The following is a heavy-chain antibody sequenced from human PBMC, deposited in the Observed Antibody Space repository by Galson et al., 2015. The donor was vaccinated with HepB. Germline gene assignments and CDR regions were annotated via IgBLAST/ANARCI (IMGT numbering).Heavy chain of an antibody. CDR3: ARDGVLYYDILTGYYNGNVDA. Sequence: SLRLSCAASGFTFDNYAMHWVRPTPGKGLEWMAVVSNDGTNKDYTDSVRGRFIISRDNSKNTVYLQMNSLRPEDTAVYYCARDGVLYYDILTGYYNGNVDAWRHGTLGTVS. V-gene: IGHV3-30*04. CDR2: VSNDGTNK. D-gene: IGHD3-9*01. J-gene: IGHJ4*01. CDR1: GFTFDNYA.